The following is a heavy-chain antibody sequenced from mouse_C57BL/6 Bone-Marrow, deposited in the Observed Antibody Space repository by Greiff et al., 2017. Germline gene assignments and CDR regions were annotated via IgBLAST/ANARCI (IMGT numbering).Heavy chain of an antibody. CDR1: GFTFSSYA. Sequence: EVQLVESGGGLVKPGGSLKLSCAASGFTFSSYAMSWVRQTPEKRLEWVATISDGGSYTYYPDNVKGRFTISRDNAKNNLYLQMSHLKSEDTAMYYWARKLTPFAYWGQGTLVTVSA. CDR2: ISDGGSYT. CDR3: ARKLTPFAY. J-gene: IGHJ3*01. V-gene: IGHV5-4*01.